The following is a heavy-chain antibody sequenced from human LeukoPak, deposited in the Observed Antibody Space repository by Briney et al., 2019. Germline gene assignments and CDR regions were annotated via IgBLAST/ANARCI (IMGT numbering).Heavy chain of an antibody. CDR1: GYTFTGHY. CDR3: ARDGTPGALLKWFDP. D-gene: IGHD7-27*01. Sequence: ASVKVSCKTSGYTFTGHYIHWVRQAPGQGLERMGWINPDSGGTNYAQKFQDRVTMTRDMSISTVYLELSGLRSDDTAVYYCARDGTPGALLKWFDPWGQGTLVIVSS. J-gene: IGHJ5*02. V-gene: IGHV1-2*02. CDR2: INPDSGGT.